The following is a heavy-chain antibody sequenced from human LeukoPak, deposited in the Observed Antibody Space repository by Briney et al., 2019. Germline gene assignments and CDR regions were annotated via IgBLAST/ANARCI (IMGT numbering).Heavy chain of an antibody. CDR3: ARVRFAIIDY. Sequence: GGSLRLSCAASGFTVSSNYMSWVHQAPGKGLEWVSVIYSGGSTYYADSVKGRFTISRDNSKNTLYLQMNSLRAEDTAVYYCARVRFAIIDYWGQGTLVTVSS. J-gene: IGHJ4*02. CDR2: IYSGGST. D-gene: IGHD3-3*01. CDR1: GFTVSSNY. V-gene: IGHV3-53*01.